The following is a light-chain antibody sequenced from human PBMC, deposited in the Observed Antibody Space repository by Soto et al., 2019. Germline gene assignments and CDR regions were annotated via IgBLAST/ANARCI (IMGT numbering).Light chain of an antibody. J-gene: IGKJ3*01. CDR3: QQYNSYSS. Sequence: DIQMTQSPPTLSASVGDRVTITCRASQSISSRLAWYQQKPGRAPKLLIYKASSLESGVPSRFSGSGSGTEFTPTISSLQPDDFATYYCQQYNSYSSFGPGTKVDIK. CDR2: KAS. V-gene: IGKV1-5*03. CDR1: QSISSR.